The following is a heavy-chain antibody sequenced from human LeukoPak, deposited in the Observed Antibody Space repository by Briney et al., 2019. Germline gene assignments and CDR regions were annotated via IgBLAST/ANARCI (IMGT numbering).Heavy chain of an antibody. CDR2: ISSNSGYI. V-gene: IGHV3-21*04. J-gene: IGHJ4*02. D-gene: IGHD2-15*01. CDR1: GFTFSSYT. CDR3: AKPLTGGGSWPPFDS. Sequence: GGSLRLSCEASGFTFSSYTLTWVRQAPGKGLEWVSSISSNSGYIYYADSVKGRFTISRDNAKRSLYLQMNSLRDEDTAVYYCAKPLTGGGSWPPFDSWGQGTLVTVSS.